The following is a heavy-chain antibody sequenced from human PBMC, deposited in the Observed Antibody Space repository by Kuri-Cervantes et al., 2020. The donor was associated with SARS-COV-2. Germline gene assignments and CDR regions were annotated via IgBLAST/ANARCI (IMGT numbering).Heavy chain of an antibody. CDR3: GRGTSWAGNYYCYIDV. Sequence: LRLSCTVSGGSISSGLYHWTWIRQPAGKGLEWIGRIYTSGTTNYNPSLKSRVTIALDTSKNEFSLNLSSVTAADTAVYYCGRGTSWAGNYYCYIDVWGKGTTVTVSS. CDR2: IYTSGTT. V-gene: IGHV4-61*02. D-gene: IGHD3-16*01. CDR1: GGSISSGLYH. J-gene: IGHJ6*03.